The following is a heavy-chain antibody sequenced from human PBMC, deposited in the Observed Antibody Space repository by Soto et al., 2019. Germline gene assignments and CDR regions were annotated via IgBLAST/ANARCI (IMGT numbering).Heavy chain of an antibody. Sequence: QVQLVQSGAEVKKPGASVKVSCNASGYTFTSYGISWVRQAPGQGLEWMGWISAYNGNTNYAQKLQGRVTTTTDTSTRTACMELRTLRDADTAVYYCARDVGYSSTWEIWGQGTMVTVSS. CDR2: ISAYNGNT. CDR1: GYTFTSYG. D-gene: IGHD6-13*01. V-gene: IGHV1-18*01. CDR3: ARDVGYSSTWEI. J-gene: IGHJ3*02.